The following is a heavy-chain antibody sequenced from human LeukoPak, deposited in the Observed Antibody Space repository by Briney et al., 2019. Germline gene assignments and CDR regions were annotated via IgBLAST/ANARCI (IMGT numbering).Heavy chain of an antibody. D-gene: IGHD1-26*01. CDR2: IWYDGTNK. CDR1: GFTFSDYG. V-gene: IGHV3-33*01. CDR3: ARGGNRELRAFDI. Sequence: GGSLRLSCAASGFTFSDYGMHWVRQAPGKGLEWVAFIWYDGTNKYYGDSVKGRFTISRDNSKNTLYLQMNSLRAEDTAVYYCARGGNRELRAFDIWGQGTMVTVSS. J-gene: IGHJ3*02.